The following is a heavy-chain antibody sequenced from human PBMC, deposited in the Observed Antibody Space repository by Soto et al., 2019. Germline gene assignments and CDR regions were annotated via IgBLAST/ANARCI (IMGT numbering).Heavy chain of an antibody. CDR3: ARIYAPGGGSCYGTWFDP. V-gene: IGHV2-70*01. D-gene: IGHD2-15*01. J-gene: IGHJ5*02. CDR2: IDWDDDK. Sequence: SGPTLVNPTQTLTLTCTFSGFSLSTSGMCVSWIRQPPGKALEWLALIDWDDDKYYSTSLKTRLTISKDTSKNQVVLTMTNMDPVDTATSYCARIYAPGGGSCYGTWFDPWGQGTLVTVSS. CDR1: GFSLSTSGMC.